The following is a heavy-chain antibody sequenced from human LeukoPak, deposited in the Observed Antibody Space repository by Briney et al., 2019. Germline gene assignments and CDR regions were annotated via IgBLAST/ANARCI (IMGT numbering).Heavy chain of an antibody. CDR1: GGSISSPNW. D-gene: IGHD1-1*01. J-gene: IGHJ5*02. CDR2: IYHSEST. V-gene: IGHV4-4*02. CDR3: ARDRLQLQS. Sequence: PSETLSLTCAVSGGSISSPNWWSWVRQPPGKGLEWIGEIYHSESTNYNPSLTSRVTISVDTSKNQFSLKLSSVTAADTAVYYCARDRLQLQSWGQGTLVTVSS.